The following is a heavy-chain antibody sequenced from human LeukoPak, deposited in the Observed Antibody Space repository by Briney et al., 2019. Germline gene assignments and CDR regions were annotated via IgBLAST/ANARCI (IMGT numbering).Heavy chain of an antibody. V-gene: IGHV3-30*01. D-gene: IGHD3-22*01. J-gene: IGHJ6*03. CDR2: ISYDGSNK. Sequence: GGSLRLSCAASGFTFSSYAMHWVRQAPGKGLEWVAVISYDGSNKYYADSVKGRFTISRDNSKNTLYLQMNSLRAEDTAVYYCARSFMIVVVTPGYMEVWGKGTTVTVSS. CDR1: GFTFSSYA. CDR3: ARSFMIVVVTPGYMEV.